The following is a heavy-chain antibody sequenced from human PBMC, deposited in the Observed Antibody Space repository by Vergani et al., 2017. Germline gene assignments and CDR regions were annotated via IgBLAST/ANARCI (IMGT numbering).Heavy chain of an antibody. V-gene: IGHV3-30*02. CDR2: IRYDGSNK. CDR3: ANIRYSSGQLDAFDI. D-gene: IGHD6-19*01. Sequence: QVQLVESGGGVVQPGGSLRLSCAASGFTFSSYGMHWVRQAPGKGLEWVAFIRYDGSNKYYADSVKGRFTISRDNSKNTLYLQMNSLRAEDTAVYYCANIRYSSGQLDAFDIWGQGTMVTVSS. CDR1: GFTFSSYG. J-gene: IGHJ3*02.